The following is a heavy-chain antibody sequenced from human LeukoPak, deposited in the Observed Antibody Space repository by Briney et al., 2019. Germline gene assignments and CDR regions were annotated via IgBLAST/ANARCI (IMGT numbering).Heavy chain of an antibody. J-gene: IGHJ5*02. CDR2: IYYSGST. V-gene: IGHV4-30-4*01. Sequence: SETLSLTCAVYGGSFSGYYWSWIRQPPGKGLEWIGYIYYSGSTYYNPSLKSRVTISVDTSKNQFSLKLSSVTAADTAVYYCARDLSSGWYSHWFDPWGQGTLVTVSS. CDR1: GGSFSGYY. D-gene: IGHD6-19*01. CDR3: ARDLSSGWYSHWFDP.